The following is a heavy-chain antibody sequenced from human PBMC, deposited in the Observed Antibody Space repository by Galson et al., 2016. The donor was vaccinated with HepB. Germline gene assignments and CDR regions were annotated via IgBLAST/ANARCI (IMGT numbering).Heavy chain of an antibody. CDR2: IRSKEFGGTT. J-gene: IGHJ4*02. D-gene: IGHD1-1*01. CDR3: SRGQRAWNGGGPYYFDS. Sequence: SLRLSCAASGFRCGDYAMNWFRQTPGKGLEWVGVIRSKEFGGTTEYAASVKGRVTMSRDDSKNIAYLQMNGLKLDDTAVYYCSRGQRAWNGGGPYYFDSWGQGTLVIVSS. V-gene: IGHV3-49*03. CDR1: GFRCGDYA.